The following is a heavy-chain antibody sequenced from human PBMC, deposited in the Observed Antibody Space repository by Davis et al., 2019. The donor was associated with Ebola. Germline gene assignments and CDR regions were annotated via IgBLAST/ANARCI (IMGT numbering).Heavy chain of an antibody. D-gene: IGHD3-22*01. CDR1: GGSISSSSYY. Sequence: MPGGSLRLSCTVSGGSISSSSYYWGWIRQPPGKGLEWIGSIYYSGSTYYNPSLKSRVTISVDTSKNQFSLKLSSVTAADTAVYYCARLVSSHYYDSSGYGVFRYFDLWGRGTLVTVSS. CDR2: IYYSGST. V-gene: IGHV4-39*01. J-gene: IGHJ2*01. CDR3: ARLVSSHYYDSSGYGVFRYFDL.